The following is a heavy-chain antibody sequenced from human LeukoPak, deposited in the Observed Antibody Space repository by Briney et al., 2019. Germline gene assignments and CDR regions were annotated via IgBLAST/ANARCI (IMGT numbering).Heavy chain of an antibody. CDR3: ARELFGSASCPDY. D-gene: IGHD3-10*01. CDR1: GFTFSSYA. V-gene: IGHV3-33*01. J-gene: IGHJ4*02. CDR2: VWHDGSNR. Sequence: GGSLRLSCTAPGFTFSSYAIHWIRQAPGKGLEWVALVWHDGSNRYYADSVKGRFTISRDNSKTTVYLQMNSLRAEDTAVYYCARELFGSASCPDYWGQGTLVTVSS.